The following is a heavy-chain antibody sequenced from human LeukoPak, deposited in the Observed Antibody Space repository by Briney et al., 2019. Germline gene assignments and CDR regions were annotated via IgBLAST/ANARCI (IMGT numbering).Heavy chain of an antibody. V-gene: IGHV4-30-4*01. CDR2: IYYSGST. J-gene: IGHJ4*02. CDR3: ARVYVGELPGIAAALQYYFDY. CDR1: GGSISSGDYY. D-gene: IGHD6-13*01. Sequence: SETLSLTCTVSGGSISSGDYYWSWIRQPPGKGLEWIGYIYYSGSTYYNPSLKSRVTISVDTSKNQFSLKLSSVTAADTAVYYCARVYVGELPGIAAALQYYFDYWGQGTLVTVSS.